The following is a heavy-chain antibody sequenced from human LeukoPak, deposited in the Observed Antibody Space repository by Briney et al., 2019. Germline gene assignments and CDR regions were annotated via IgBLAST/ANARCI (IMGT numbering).Heavy chain of an antibody. J-gene: IGHJ4*02. CDR3: ARLGSGSYYTLDY. V-gene: IGHV4-34*01. CDR2: INHSGST. D-gene: IGHD3-10*01. CDR1: GFTVSSNY. Sequence: GSLRLSCAASGFTVSSNYMSWVRQPPGKGLEWIGEINHSGSTNYNPSLKSRVTISVDTSKNQFSLKLSSVTAADTAVYYCARLGSGSYYTLDYWGQGTLVTVSS.